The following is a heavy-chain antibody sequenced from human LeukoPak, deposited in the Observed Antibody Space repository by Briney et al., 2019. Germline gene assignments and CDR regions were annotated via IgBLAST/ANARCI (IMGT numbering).Heavy chain of an antibody. J-gene: IGHJ4*02. CDR1: GYTFTSYD. V-gene: IGHV1-18*01. Sequence: GASVKVSCKASGYTFTSYDISWVRQAPGQGLEWMGWISAYNGNTNYAQKLQGRVTMTTDTSTSTAYMELRSLRSDDTAVYYCARADFWSGYYKPPRHYFDYWGQGTLVTVSS. D-gene: IGHD3-3*01. CDR3: ARADFWSGYYKPPRHYFDY. CDR2: ISAYNGNT.